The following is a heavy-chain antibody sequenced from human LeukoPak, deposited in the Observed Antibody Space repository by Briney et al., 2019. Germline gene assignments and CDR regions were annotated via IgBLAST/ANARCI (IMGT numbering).Heavy chain of an antibody. CDR2: ISGSGSAT. CDR1: GFTFRSYA. J-gene: IGHJ4*02. V-gene: IGHV3-23*01. Sequence: PGGSLRLSCAASGFTFRSYAMNWVRQAPGKGLEWVSAISGSGSATYYADSVKGRFTISRDNSKSTLYLQMNSLRADDTAVYFCATPRGYSYGQFDYWGQGTLVTVSS. CDR3: ATPRGYSYGQFDY. D-gene: IGHD5-18*01.